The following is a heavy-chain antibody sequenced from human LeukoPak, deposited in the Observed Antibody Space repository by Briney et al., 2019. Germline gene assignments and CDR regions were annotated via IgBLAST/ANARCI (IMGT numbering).Heavy chain of an antibody. Sequence: GGSLRLSCAAPGFTFSSYSMNWVRQAPGKGLEWVSSITGSSDYIYYADSLKGRFTISRDNAKNSLYLQMNSLRAEDTAVYYCARALRIYYYFDYWGQGTLVTVSS. J-gene: IGHJ4*02. D-gene: IGHD1-26*01. CDR3: ARALRIYYYFDY. CDR1: GFTFSSYS. CDR2: ITGSSDYI. V-gene: IGHV3-21*04.